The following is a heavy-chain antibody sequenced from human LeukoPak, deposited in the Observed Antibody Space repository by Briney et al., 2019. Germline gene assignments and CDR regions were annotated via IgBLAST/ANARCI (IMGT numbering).Heavy chain of an antibody. CDR1: GFTFSSYA. Sequence: PGRSLRLSCAASGFTFSSYAMHWVRQAPGRGLEWVAVISYDGSNKYYADSVKGRFTISRDNSKNTLYLQMNSLRAEDTAVYYCARGAMYYDFWSGYTDYWGQGTLVTVSS. J-gene: IGHJ4*02. V-gene: IGHV3-30-3*01. CDR2: ISYDGSNK. D-gene: IGHD3-3*01. CDR3: ARGAMYYDFWSGYTDY.